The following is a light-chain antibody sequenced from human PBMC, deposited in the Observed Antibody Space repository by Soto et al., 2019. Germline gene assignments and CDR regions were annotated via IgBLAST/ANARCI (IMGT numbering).Light chain of an antibody. J-gene: IGKJ1*01. CDR1: QSLNSNY. CDR3: QHYDSSPPT. Sequence: EIVLTQSPGTLSLSPGERATLSCRASQSLNSNYLAWYQQKPGQAPRLLIYGASSRATGIPDRFSGSGSGTDFTLTIRRLEPEEFAVVFCQHYDSSPPTFGQGTKVEIK. CDR2: GAS. V-gene: IGKV3-20*01.